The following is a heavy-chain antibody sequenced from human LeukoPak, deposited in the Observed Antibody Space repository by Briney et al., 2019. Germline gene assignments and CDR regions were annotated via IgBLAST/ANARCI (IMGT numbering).Heavy chain of an antibody. CDR3: ARGRLPDY. Sequence: SETLSLTCAVYGGSFSGYSWSWIRQPPGKGLEWIGEINHSGSTNYNPSLKSRVTISVDTSKNQFSLKLSSVTAADTAVYYCARGRLPDYWGQGTLVTVSS. J-gene: IGHJ4*02. CDR1: GGSFSGYS. D-gene: IGHD2-15*01. V-gene: IGHV4-34*01. CDR2: INHSGST.